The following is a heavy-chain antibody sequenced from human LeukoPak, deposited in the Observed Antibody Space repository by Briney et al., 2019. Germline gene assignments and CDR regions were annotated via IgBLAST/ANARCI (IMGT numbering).Heavy chain of an antibody. CDR1: GGSISSYY. Sequence: PSETLSLTCTVSGGSISSYYWSWIRQPPGKGLEWIGYIYSSGSTNYNPSLKSRVTISVDTSKNQFSLKLSSVTAADTAVYYCARFAYCGGHCWYYFDYWGQGSLVTVSS. J-gene: IGHJ4*02. D-gene: IGHD2-21*02. CDR3: ARFAYCGGHCWYYFDY. CDR2: IYSSGST. V-gene: IGHV4-59*01.